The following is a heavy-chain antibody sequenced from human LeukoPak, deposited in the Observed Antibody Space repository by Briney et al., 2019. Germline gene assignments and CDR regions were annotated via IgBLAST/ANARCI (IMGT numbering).Heavy chain of an antibody. CDR2: ISSSGSTI. Sequence: GGSLRLSCAASGFTFSSYGMSWIRQAPGKGLEWVSYISSSGSTIYYADSVKGRFTISRDNAKNSLYLQMNSLRAEDTAVYYCARDGDFWSGYRFDYWGQGTLVTVSS. V-gene: IGHV3-48*04. D-gene: IGHD3-3*01. J-gene: IGHJ4*02. CDR1: GFTFSSYG. CDR3: ARDGDFWSGYRFDY.